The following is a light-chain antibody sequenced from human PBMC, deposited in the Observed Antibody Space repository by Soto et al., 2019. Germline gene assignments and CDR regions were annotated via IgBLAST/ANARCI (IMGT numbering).Light chain of an antibody. V-gene: IGKV3-20*01. CDR1: QSVSSNY. CDR2: GVS. J-gene: IGKJ1*01. CDR3: QQYARP. Sequence: EIVLTQSPGTLSLSPGERATLFCRASQSVSSNYLNWVQQKPGQAPRLLIYGVSSRATGIPDRFSGSGSETDFTLTISRLEPEDFAVYYCQQYARPFGQRTKVDIK.